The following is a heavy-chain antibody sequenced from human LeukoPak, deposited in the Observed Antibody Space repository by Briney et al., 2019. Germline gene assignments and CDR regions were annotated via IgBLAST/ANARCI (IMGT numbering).Heavy chain of an antibody. CDR1: GYTFTSYA. J-gene: IGHJ3*02. CDR2: INAGNGNT. V-gene: IGHV1-3*03. D-gene: IGHD4-17*01. Sequence: ASVKVSCKASGYTFTSYAMHWVRQAPGQRLEWMGWINAGNGNTKYSQEFQGRVTITRDTSASTAYMELSSLRSEDMAVYYCARDKIYGTTVTTAFDIWGQGTMVTVSS. CDR3: ARDKIYGTTVTTAFDI.